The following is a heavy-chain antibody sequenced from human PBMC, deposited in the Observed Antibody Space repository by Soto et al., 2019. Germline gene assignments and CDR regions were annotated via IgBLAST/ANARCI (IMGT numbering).Heavy chain of an antibody. CDR1: GGSFSGYY. D-gene: IGHD3-22*01. J-gene: IGHJ5*02. CDR2: INHSGST. Sequence: SETLSLTCAVYGGSFSGYYWSWIRQPPGKGLEWIGEINHSGSTNYNPSLKSRVTISVDTSKNQFSLKLSSVTAADTAVYYCAGRRIRRITMIVVVKNWFDPWGQGTLVTVS. V-gene: IGHV4-34*01. CDR3: AGRRIRRITMIVVVKNWFDP.